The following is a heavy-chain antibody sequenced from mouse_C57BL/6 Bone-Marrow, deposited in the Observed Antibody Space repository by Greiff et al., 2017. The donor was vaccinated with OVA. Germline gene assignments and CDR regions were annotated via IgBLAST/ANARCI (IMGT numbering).Heavy chain of an antibody. CDR3: ARDRSSYLSYWYFDV. CDR1: GYSITSGYY. D-gene: IGHD1-1*01. CDR2: ISYDGSN. J-gene: IGHJ1*03. Sequence: EVHLVESGPGLVKPSQSLSLTCSVTGYSITSGYYWNWIRQFPGNKLEWMGYISYDGSNNYNPSLKNRISITRYTSKNQFFLKLNSVTTEDTATYYCARDRSSYLSYWYFDVWGTGTTVTVSS. V-gene: IGHV3-6*01.